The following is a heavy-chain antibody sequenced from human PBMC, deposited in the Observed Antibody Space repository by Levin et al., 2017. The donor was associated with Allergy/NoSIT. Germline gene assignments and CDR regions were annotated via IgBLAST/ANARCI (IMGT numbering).Heavy chain of an antibody. CDR1: GYTFTGYY. D-gene: IGHD4-11*01. CDR2: INPNSGGT. CDR3: ARADGRDYSNLGGC. V-gene: IGHV1-2*04. J-gene: IGHJ4*02. Sequence: GGSLRLSCKASGYTFTGYYMHWVRQAPGQGLEWMGWINPNSGGTNYAQKFQGWVTMTRDSSISTASMELSRLRSDDTAVYYCARADGRDYSNLGGCWGQGTLVTVSS.